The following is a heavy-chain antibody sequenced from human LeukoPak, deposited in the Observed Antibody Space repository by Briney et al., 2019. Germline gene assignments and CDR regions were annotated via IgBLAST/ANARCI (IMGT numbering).Heavy chain of an antibody. Sequence: GGSLRLSCAASGFTFRSYEMNWVRQAPGKGLEWVSYISSSGSTIYYADSVKGRFTISRDNAKNSLYLQMTSLRADDTAVYYCARDRRCGGSCYQFDPWGQGTLVTVSS. CDR1: GFTFRSYE. J-gene: IGHJ5*02. D-gene: IGHD2-15*01. V-gene: IGHV3-48*03. CDR3: ARDRRCGGSCYQFDP. CDR2: ISSSGSTI.